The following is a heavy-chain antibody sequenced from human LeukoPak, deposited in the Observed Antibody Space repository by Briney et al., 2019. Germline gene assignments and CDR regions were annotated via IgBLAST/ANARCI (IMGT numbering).Heavy chain of an antibody. CDR3: ARDYPTSGIVTLFDY. Sequence: GGSLRLSCASSGFTFNYYAMTWVRQAPGKGLEWVSSITTSGASTYYADSVKGRFTISRDNSKNSLYLQMTSLRAEDTAVYYCARDYPTSGIVTLFDYWGQGTLVTVSS. CDR1: GFTFNYYA. V-gene: IGHV3-23*01. CDR2: ITTSGAST. D-gene: IGHD1-1*01. J-gene: IGHJ4*02.